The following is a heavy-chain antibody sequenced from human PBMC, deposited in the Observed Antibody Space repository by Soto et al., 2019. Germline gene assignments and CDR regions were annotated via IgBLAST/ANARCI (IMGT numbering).Heavy chain of an antibody. CDR2: IYYSGST. CDR3: ARAPPLKYTYGLRGAFDI. CDR1: ASSISSGHYY. D-gene: IGHD5-18*01. V-gene: IGHV4-30-4*01. J-gene: IGHJ3*02. Sequence: SETLSLTCTVSASSISSGHYYVSWIRQPPGKGLEWIGYIYYSGSTYYNPSLKSRVTISVDTSKNQFSLKLSSVTAADTAVYYCARAPPLKYTYGLRGAFDIWGQGTMVTVSS.